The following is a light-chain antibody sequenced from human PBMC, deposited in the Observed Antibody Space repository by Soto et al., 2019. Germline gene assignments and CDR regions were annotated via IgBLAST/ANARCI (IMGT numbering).Light chain of an antibody. J-gene: IGLJ1*01. CDR3: CSYAGSID. CDR2: EGS. CDR1: SSDVGSYNL. V-gene: IGLV2-23*01. Sequence: QSVLTQPASVSGSPGQSITISCTGTSSDVGSYNLVSWYQQHPGKAPKLMIYEGSKRPSGVSNRFSGSKSGNTASLTISGLQAEDEADYYCCSYAGSIDFGTGTKVTVL.